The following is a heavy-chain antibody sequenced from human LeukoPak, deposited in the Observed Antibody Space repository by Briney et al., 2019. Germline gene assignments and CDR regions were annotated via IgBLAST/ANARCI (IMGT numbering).Heavy chain of an antibody. CDR3: ARVPLSRTRGLYFDY. CDR2: IYSGGST. V-gene: IGHV3-66*01. CDR1: GFTVSSNY. Sequence: GGSLRLSCAASGFTVSSNYMSRVRQAPGKGLEWVSVIYSGGSTYYADSVKGRFTISRDNSKNTLYLQMNSLRAEDTAVYYCARVPLSRTRGLYFDYWGQGTLVTVSS. J-gene: IGHJ4*02.